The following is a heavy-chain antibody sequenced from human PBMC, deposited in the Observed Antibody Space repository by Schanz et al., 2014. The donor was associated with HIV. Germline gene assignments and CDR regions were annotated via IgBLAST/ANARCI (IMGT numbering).Heavy chain of an antibody. V-gene: IGHV3-9*01. J-gene: IGHJ4*02. Sequence: EVQLVESGGGLAQPGRSLRLSCAASGFTFDDYAMHWVRQAPGKGLEWVSSISWDSDIIGYADSVKGRFTISRDNAKNSLYLQMNSLTTDDTALYYCAKGDDSNTSYSNYFDFWGQGALVTVSS. CDR2: ISWDSDII. D-gene: IGHD3-22*01. CDR3: AKGDDSNTSYSNYFDF. CDR1: GFTFDDYA.